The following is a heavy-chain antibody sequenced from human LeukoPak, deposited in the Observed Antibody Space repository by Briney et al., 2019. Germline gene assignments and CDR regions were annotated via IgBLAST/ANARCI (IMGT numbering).Heavy chain of an antibody. J-gene: IGHJ4*02. D-gene: IGHD2-8*01. CDR2: MNPNSGNT. CDR3: ARGEAQDIVLMVYAFDY. V-gene: IGHV1-8*01. CDR1: GYTFTSYD. Sequence: ASVKVSCKASGYTFTSYDINWVRQATGQGLEWMGWMNPNSGNTGYAQKFQGRVTMTRNTSISTAYMELSSLRSEDTAVYYCARGEAQDIVLMVYAFDYWGQGTLVTVSS.